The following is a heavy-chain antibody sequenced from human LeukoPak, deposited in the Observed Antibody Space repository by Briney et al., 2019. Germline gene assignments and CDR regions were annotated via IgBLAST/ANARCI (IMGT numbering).Heavy chain of an antibody. CDR3: ARQTVSGNPGDY. CDR1: GFTFNNYW. Sequence: PGGSLRLSCAASGFTFNNYWMHWVRQAPGKGLVWVSLIKGDGSTTNYADSVKGRFTISRDNSKNTLYLQMNSLRAEDTAVYYCARQTVSGNPGDYWGQGTLVTVSS. D-gene: IGHD6-19*01. CDR2: IKGDGSTT. V-gene: IGHV3-74*01. J-gene: IGHJ4*02.